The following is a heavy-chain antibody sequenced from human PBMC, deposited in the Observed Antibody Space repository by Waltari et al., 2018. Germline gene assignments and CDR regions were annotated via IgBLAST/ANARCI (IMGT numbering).Heavy chain of an antibody. CDR1: GASMSGNYW. Sequence: QLQLQESGPGLVKPSGTLSLTCAVSGASMSGNYWWSWVRQPPQKGLEWIGQIYRSGRTNYNPSLESRVTISMDTSNSQFSLKLTSTTAADTAIYYCARDRGRGLYLDSWGQGTLVTVSP. D-gene: IGHD2-15*01. CDR2: IYRSGRT. J-gene: IGHJ4*02. CDR3: ARDRGRGLYLDS. V-gene: IGHV4-4*02.